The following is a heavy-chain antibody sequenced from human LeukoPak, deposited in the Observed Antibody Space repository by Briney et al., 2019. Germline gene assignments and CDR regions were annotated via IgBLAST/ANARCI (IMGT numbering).Heavy chain of an antibody. CDR3: ARGDVDTATNFDY. CDR1: GASIGTSDYY. Sequence: PSETLSLTCSVSGASIGTSDYYWGWIRQPPGKGLEWIGSIYNGGNNYYNPSLKSRVTMSIDTSRNQFSLKLSSVTAADTAVYYCARGDVDTATNFDYWGQGTLVTVSS. V-gene: IGHV4-39*07. CDR2: IYNGGNN. D-gene: IGHD5-18*01. J-gene: IGHJ4*02.